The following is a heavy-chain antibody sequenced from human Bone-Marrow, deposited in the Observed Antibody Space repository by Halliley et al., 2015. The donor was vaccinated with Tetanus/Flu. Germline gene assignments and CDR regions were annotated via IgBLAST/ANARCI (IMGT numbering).Heavy chain of an antibody. CDR2: MDPSDSYT. J-gene: IGHJ5*02. D-gene: IGHD2-15*01. V-gene: IGHV5-10-1*01. CDR3: ARHRSTASISGFDP. Sequence: GRMDPSDSYTNYSPPFEGHVTISVDKSINTAYLQWSSLKASDSAIYFCARHRSTASISGFDPWGQGTLVTVSS.